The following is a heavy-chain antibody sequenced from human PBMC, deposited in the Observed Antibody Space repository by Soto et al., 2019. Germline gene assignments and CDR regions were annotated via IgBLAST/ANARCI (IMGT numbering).Heavy chain of an antibody. CDR1: GFTFKTNA. CDR3: AKVWNTYYFDY. D-gene: IGHD1-1*01. J-gene: IGHJ4*02. V-gene: IGHV3-23*01. Sequence: GGSLRLSCAASGFTFKTNAMRWVRQAPGKGLEWVSAISGGGLATYYSDSVKGRFTVSRDNSKNTLYLQMNSLRAEDTAMYYCAKVWNTYYFDYWGQGALVTVSS. CDR2: ISGGGLAT.